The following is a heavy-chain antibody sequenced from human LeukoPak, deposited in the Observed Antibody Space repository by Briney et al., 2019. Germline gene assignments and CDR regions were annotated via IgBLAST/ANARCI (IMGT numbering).Heavy chain of an antibody. J-gene: IGHJ4*02. CDR1: GGSINSYN. CDR2: ISYNGSP. V-gene: IGHV4-59*08. CDR3: ARFRGTSSWHQEVFDY. D-gene: IGHD2-15*01. Sequence: SETLSLTCTVSGGSINSYNWTWIRQPPGKGLEWIGYISYNGSPDYNPSFKSRVTMSVDTSQGQFSLRLSSVTAADTAVYYCARFRGTSSWHQEVFDYWGQGAPVTVSS.